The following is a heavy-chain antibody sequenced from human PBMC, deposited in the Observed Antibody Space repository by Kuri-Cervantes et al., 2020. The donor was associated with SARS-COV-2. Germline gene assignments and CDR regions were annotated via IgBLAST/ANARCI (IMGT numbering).Heavy chain of an antibody. J-gene: IGHJ6*02. CDR2: TYSGGNA. CDR3: AGGFAMVRSMDV. V-gene: IGHV3-66*01. CDR1: GFTVSRNY. Sequence: GGSLRLSCAVSGFTVSRNYMSWVRQAPGKGLVWVSVTYSGGNAYYADSVKGRFTISTDDSKNTLYLQLNSLRAEDSAVYYCAGGFAMVRSMDVWGQGTTVTVSS. D-gene: IGHD3-10*01.